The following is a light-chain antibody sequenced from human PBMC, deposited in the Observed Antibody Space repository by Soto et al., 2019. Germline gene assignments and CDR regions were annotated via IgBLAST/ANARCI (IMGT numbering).Light chain of an antibody. CDR1: SGHSSYA. CDR2: LNSDGSH. J-gene: IGLJ2*01. CDR3: QTWGTGIQV. V-gene: IGLV4-69*01. Sequence: QPVLTQSPSASASLGASVKLTCTLSSGHSSYAIAWHQQQPEKGPRYLRKLNSDGSHSKGDGIPDRFSGAISGAERYLTISRLQSEDEADYYCQTWGTGIQVFGGGTKVTVL.